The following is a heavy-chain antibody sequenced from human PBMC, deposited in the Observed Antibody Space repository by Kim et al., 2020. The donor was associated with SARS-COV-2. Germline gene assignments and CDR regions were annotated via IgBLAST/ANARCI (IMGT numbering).Heavy chain of an antibody. CDR1: GFTFSSYW. D-gene: IGHD3-10*01. CDR3: ARRITMGRGIIIAWFDP. Sequence: GGSLRLSCAASGFTFSSYWMSWVRQAPGKGLEWVANIKQDGSEKYYVDSVKGRFTISRDNAKNSLYLQMNSLRAEDTAVYYCARRITMGRGIIIAWFDPWGQGTLVTVSS. CDR2: IKQDGSEK. V-gene: IGHV3-7*05. J-gene: IGHJ5*02.